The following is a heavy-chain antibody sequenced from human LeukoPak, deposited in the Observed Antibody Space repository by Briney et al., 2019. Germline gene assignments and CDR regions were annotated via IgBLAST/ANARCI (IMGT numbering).Heavy chain of an antibody. CDR1: GGSISSGGYY. CDR3: ARAQWELPGRFDY. CDR2: IYHSGST. D-gene: IGHD1-26*01. J-gene: IGHJ4*02. Sequence: PSETLSLTCTVSGGSISSGGYYWSWIRQPPGKGLEWIGYIYHSGSTHYNPSLKSRVTISVDTSKNQFSLKLSSVTAADTAVYYCARAQWELPGRFDYWGQGTLVTVSS. V-gene: IGHV4-30-2*01.